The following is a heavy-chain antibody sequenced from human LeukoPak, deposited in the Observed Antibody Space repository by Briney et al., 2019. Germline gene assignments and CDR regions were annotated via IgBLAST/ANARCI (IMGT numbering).Heavy chain of an antibody. CDR2: IIPIFGTA. V-gene: IGHV1-69*05. Sequence: VASVKVSCKASGGTFSSYAMSWVRQAPGQGLEWMGGIIPIFGTANYAQKLQGRVTITTDESTSTAYMELSSLRSEDTAVYYCAGDPFPRYSYGHNWFDPWGQGTLVTVSS. D-gene: IGHD5-18*01. J-gene: IGHJ5*02. CDR3: AGDPFPRYSYGHNWFDP. CDR1: GGTFSSYA.